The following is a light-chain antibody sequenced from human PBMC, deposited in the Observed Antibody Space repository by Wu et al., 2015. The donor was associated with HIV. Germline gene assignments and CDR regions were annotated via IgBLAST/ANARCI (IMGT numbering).Light chain of an antibody. V-gene: IGKV3-20*01. Sequence: ENVLTQSPGTLPVSPGERVTLSCKASQSVSSNYLAWYQQKPGQAPRLLISDASSRAADIPDRFTATGSGTDFTLTISSLDPEDFAVYFCQQYASSPITFGPGTRLEIK. J-gene: IGKJ5*01. CDR1: QSVSSNY. CDR3: QQYASSPIT. CDR2: DAS.